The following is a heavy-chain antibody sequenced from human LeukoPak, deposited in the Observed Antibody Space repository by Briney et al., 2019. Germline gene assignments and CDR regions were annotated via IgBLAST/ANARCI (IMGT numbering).Heavy chain of an antibody. J-gene: IGHJ6*02. D-gene: IGHD1-20*01. CDR3: ARDPNNWNSRYYYYGMDV. Sequence: GGSLRLSCAASGFTFSDYYMIWIRQAPGKGLEWVSYISSSGSTIYYADSVKGRFTISRDNAKNSLYLQMNSLRAEDTAVYYCARDPNNWNSRYYYYGMDVWGQGTTVTVSS. V-gene: IGHV3-11*04. CDR2: ISSSGSTI. CDR1: GFTFSDYY.